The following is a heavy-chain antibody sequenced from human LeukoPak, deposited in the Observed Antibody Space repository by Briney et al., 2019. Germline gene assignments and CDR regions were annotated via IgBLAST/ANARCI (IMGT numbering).Heavy chain of an antibody. CDR1: GYTFTGYY. CDR3: AADAAYIAAFDI. V-gene: IGHV1-2*02. D-gene: IGHD5-12*01. Sequence: ASVKVSCKASGYTFTGYYMHWVRQAPGQGLEWMGWINPNSGGTNYAQKFQERVTITRDMSTSTAYMELSSLRSEDTAVYYCAADAAYIAAFDIWGQGTMVTVSS. J-gene: IGHJ3*02. CDR2: INPNSGGT.